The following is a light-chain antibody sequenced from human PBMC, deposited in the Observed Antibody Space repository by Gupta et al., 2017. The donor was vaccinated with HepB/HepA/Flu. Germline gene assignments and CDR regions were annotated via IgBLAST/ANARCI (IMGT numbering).Light chain of an antibody. CDR3: QQSDSPLCI. CDR1: QNINNY. Sequence: DIQMTQSPSSLSASVGDRVTITCRASQNINNYLNWYQQKPGKAPKLLIYAASSLHSGVPSRFSGSGSGTDFTLTISRLQPEDFATYYCQQSDSPLCIFGQGTEVDIK. V-gene: IGKV1-39*01. J-gene: IGKJ2*04. CDR2: AAS.